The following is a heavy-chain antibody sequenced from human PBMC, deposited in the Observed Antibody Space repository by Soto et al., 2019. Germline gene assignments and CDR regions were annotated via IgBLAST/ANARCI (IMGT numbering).Heavy chain of an antibody. CDR2: IYYSGST. Sequence: QVQLQESGPGLVKPSETLSLTCTVPGGSIGSYYWGWIRQPPGKGLEWIGYIYYSGSTNYNPSLKSRVTISVDTSKIQFSLKLSSVTAADTAVYYCARVWVSRGSHFDYWCQGTLFTVSS. CDR1: GGSIGSYY. CDR3: ARVWVSRGSHFDY. D-gene: IGHD3-10*01. J-gene: IGHJ4*02. V-gene: IGHV4-59*01.